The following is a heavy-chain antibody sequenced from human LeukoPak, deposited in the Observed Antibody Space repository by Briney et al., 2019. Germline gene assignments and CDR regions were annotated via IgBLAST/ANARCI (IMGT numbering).Heavy chain of an antibody. CDR3: ARHSNYASGSTAKGLFDY. CDR2: IYYSGST. V-gene: IGHV4-39*01. Sequence: SETLSLTCTVSGGSISSSGYYWGWIRQPPGKGLEWIGSIYYSGSTYYNPSLKSRVTISVDTSKNQVSLRLSSVTAADTAVYYCARHSNYASGSTAKGLFDYWGQGTLVSVSS. J-gene: IGHJ4*02. D-gene: IGHD3-10*01. CDR1: GGSISSSGYY.